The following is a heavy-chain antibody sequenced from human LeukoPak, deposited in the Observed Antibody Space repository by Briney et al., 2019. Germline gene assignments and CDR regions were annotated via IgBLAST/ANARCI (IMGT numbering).Heavy chain of an antibody. CDR1: GYTFTSYG. J-gene: IGHJ4*02. Sequence: ASVKVSCKASGYTFTSYGISWVQQAPGQGLEWMGWISAYNGNTNYAQKLQGRVTMTRDTSTSTVYMELSSLRSEDTAVYYCARDSSGYAGYWGQGTLVTVSS. CDR2: ISAYNGNT. V-gene: IGHV1-18*01. CDR3: ARDSSGYAGY. D-gene: IGHD3-22*01.